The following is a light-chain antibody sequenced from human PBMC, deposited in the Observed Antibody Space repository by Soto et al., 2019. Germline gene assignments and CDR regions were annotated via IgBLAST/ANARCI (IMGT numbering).Light chain of an antibody. V-gene: IGKV1-6*01. CDR1: QDIRND. CDR3: QQYNDWPPIT. CDR2: AAS. Sequence: AIQMTQSPSSLSAFVGDRVTISCRASQDIRNDLGWYQQKPGKAPKLLIYAASKLQSGVPSRFSGSGSGTDFTLTISSLQPEDFAVYYCQQYNDWPPITFGQGTRLEIK. J-gene: IGKJ5*01.